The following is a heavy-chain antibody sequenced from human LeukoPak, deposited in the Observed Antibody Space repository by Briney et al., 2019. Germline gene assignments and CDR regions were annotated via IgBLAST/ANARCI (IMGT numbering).Heavy chain of an antibody. D-gene: IGHD4-23*01. J-gene: IGHJ4*02. CDR2: IWYDGSNK. CDR1: GFTFSSYG. Sequence: PGGSLRLSCAASGFTFSSYGMHWVRQAPGKGLEWVAVIWYDGSNKYYADSVKGRFTLSRDNSKNTLYLQMNSLRAEDTAVYYCARDAGGNPFDYWGQGTLVTVSS. CDR3: ARDAGGNPFDY. V-gene: IGHV3-33*01.